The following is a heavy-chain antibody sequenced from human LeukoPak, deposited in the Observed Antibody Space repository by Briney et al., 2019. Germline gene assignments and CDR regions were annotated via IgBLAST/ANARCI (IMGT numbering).Heavy chain of an antibody. Sequence: GASVKVSCKASGGTFSSYAISWVRQAPGQGLEWMGRIIPILGIANYAQKFQGRVTITADKSTSTAYMELSSLRSEDTAVYYCARKKVANDFGYYYYYGMDVWGQGTTVTVSS. CDR3: ARKKVANDFGYYYYYGMDV. CDR1: GGTFSSYA. D-gene: IGHD3-3*01. CDR2: IIPILGIA. J-gene: IGHJ6*02. V-gene: IGHV1-69*04.